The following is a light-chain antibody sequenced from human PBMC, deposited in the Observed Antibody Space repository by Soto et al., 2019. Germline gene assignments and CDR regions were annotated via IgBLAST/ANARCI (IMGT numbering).Light chain of an antibody. CDR3: QHYNSYSEA. Sequence: DIQMTQSPSTLSGSVGDSVTITCRPSQTMSRWVAWDQQKPGKAPKLLIYKASTLKSGVPSRFSGSGSGTEFTLTISSLQPDDFATYYCQHYNSYSEAFGQGTKVDIK. J-gene: IGKJ1*01. CDR2: KAS. V-gene: IGKV1-5*03. CDR1: QTMSRW.